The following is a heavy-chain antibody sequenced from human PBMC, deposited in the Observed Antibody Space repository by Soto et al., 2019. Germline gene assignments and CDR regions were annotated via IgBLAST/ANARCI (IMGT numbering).Heavy chain of an antibody. J-gene: IGHJ4*02. CDR2: ISSSSSYI. Sequence: EVQLVESGGGLVKPGGSLRLSCAASGFTFSSYSMNWVRQAPGKGLEWVSSISSSSSYIYYADSVKGRFTISRDNAKNSLYLQMNSLRAEDTAVYYCARVPLGGATIHFDYWGQGTLVTVSS. D-gene: IGHD5-12*01. CDR3: ARVPLGGATIHFDY. V-gene: IGHV3-21*01. CDR1: GFTFSSYS.